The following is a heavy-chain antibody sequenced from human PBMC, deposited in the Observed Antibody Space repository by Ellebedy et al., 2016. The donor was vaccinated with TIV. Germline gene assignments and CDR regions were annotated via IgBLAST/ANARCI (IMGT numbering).Heavy chain of an antibody. V-gene: IGHV3-53*01. D-gene: IGHD4-17*01. Sequence: GGSLRLSCAVSGFTVSTKYMIWVRQAPGKGLEWLSVIYTVGDTYYADSVKGRFTVIRDNSENTLLLQMNSLRPEDTAVYYCATDPDGVYGDTTAYWGRGTLVTVSS. CDR3: ATDPDGVYGDTTAY. CDR1: GFTVSTKY. J-gene: IGHJ4*02. CDR2: IYTVGDT.